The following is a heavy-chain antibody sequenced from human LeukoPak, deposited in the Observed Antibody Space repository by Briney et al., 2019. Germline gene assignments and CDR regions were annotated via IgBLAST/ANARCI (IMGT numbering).Heavy chain of an antibody. CDR1: GFTFSSYA. V-gene: IGHV3-23*01. CDR2: ISGSGGST. CDR3: AKGRAWRWLLHFDY. D-gene: IGHD5-24*01. Sequence: GGSLRLSCAASGFTFSSYAMGWVRQAPGKGLEWVSAISGSGGSTYYADSVKGRFTISRDNSKNTLYLQMNSLRAEDTAVYYCAKGRAWRWLLHFDYWGQGTLVTVSS. J-gene: IGHJ4*02.